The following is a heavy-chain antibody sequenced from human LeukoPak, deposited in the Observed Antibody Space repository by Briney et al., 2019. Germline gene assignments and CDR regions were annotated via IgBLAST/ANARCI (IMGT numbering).Heavy chain of an antibody. CDR2: IYASGST. D-gene: IGHD3-22*01. J-gene: IGHJ4*02. V-gene: IGHV4-4*07. CDR1: GGSISSYY. Sequence: SETLSLTCTVSGGSISSYYWSWIRQPAGKGLEWIGRIYASGSTKYNPSLKSRVTMSVDTSKNQFSLKLSSVTAADTAVYYCARAIANDDNSGYYYWGQGTLVTVSS. CDR3: ARAIANDDNSGYYY.